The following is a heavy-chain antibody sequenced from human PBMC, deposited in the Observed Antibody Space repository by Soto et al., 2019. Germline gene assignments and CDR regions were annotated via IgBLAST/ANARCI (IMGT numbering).Heavy chain of an antibody. D-gene: IGHD1-26*01. CDR1: GFTFSSYG. CDR2: ISYDGSNK. V-gene: IGHV3-30*18. Sequence: GGSLRLSCAASGFTFSSYGMHWVRQAPGKGLEWVAVISYDGSNKYYADSVKGRFTIFRDNSKNTLYLQMNSLRAEDTAVYYCAKDLVGGLDYWGQGTLVTVSS. J-gene: IGHJ4*02. CDR3: AKDLVGGLDY.